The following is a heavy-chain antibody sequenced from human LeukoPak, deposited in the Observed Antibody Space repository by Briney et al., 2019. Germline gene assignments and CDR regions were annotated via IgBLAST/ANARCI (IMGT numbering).Heavy chain of an antibody. J-gene: IGHJ4*02. Sequence: GGSLRLSCAASGFTFSSYSMNWVRQAPGKGLEWVSYISSSSSTIYYADSVKGRFTISRDNAKNSLYLQMNSLRAEDTAVYYCARDREQYGGNSEFDYWGQGTLVTVSS. D-gene: IGHD4-23*01. CDR2: ISSSSSTI. CDR3: ARDREQYGGNSEFDY. CDR1: GFTFSSYS. V-gene: IGHV3-48*04.